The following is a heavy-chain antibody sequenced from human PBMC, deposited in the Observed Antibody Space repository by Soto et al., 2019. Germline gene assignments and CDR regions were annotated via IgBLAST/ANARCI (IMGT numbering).Heavy chain of an antibody. J-gene: IGHJ6*02. CDR1: GYTFTSYA. Sequence: ASVKVSCKASGYTFTSYAMHRVRQAPGQRLEWMGWINAGNGKTKYSQKFQGRVTITRDTSASTAYMELSSLRSEDTAVYYCARGGYGDYYYYYGMDVWGQGTTVTVSS. D-gene: IGHD4-17*01. CDR3: ARGGYGDYYYYYGMDV. V-gene: IGHV1-3*01. CDR2: INAGNGKT.